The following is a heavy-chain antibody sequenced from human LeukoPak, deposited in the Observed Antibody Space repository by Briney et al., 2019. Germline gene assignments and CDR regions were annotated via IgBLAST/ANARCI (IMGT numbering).Heavy chain of an antibody. CDR1: GCSISSYY. D-gene: IGHD6-19*01. J-gene: IGHJ6*02. CDR3: ARDTGYSSGYYYGMDV. CDR2: IYYSGST. V-gene: IGHV4-59*01. Sequence: PSETLSLTCTVSGCSISSYYWSWIRQPPGKGLEWIGYIYYSGSTNYNPSLKSRVTISVDTSKNQFSLKLSSVTAADTAVYYCARDTGYSSGYYYGMDVWGQGTTVTVSS.